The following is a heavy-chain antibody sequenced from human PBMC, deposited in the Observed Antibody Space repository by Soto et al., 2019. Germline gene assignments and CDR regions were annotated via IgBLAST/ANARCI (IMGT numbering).Heavy chain of an antibody. J-gene: IGHJ4*02. Sequence: SETLSLTCTVSGGSISSYYWSWIRQPPGKGLEWIGYIYYSGSTNYNPSLKSQVTISVDTSKNQFSLKLSSVTAADTAVYYCARGRTYDSSGYDYWGQGTLVTVSS. V-gene: IGHV4-59*01. CDR1: GGSISSYY. CDR2: IYYSGST. CDR3: ARGRTYDSSGYDY. D-gene: IGHD3-22*01.